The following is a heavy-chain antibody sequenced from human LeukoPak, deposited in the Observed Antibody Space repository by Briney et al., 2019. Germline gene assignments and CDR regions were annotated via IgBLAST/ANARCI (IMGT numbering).Heavy chain of an antibody. V-gene: IGHV1-8*03. D-gene: IGHD2-2*01. CDR1: GYTFTSYD. J-gene: IGHJ6*03. CDR3: ARGRKLVVVPAAPRKEYYYYMDV. Sequence: ASXKVSCKAPGYTFTSYDINWGGQATGQGREWMGWMNPNRGNTGYAQKFQGRDTITRNTYIRTDYMEKRRLRYADTAVYYCARGRKLVVVPAAPRKEYYYYMDVWGKGTTVTVSS. CDR2: MNPNRGNT.